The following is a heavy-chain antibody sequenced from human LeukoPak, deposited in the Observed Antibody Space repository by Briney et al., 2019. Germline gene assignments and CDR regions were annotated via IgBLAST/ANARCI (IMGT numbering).Heavy chain of an antibody. CDR2: ISGDGRDT. CDR1: GFTFDDYA. V-gene: IGHV3-43*02. CDR3: AKDRVLAYQDTADSFDI. Sequence: GSLRLSCAASGFTFDDYAMHWVRQAPGKGLEWVSLISGDGRDTYYGDFVKGRFTISRDNINNSLYLQMNNLRTEATALYYCAKDRVLAYQDTADSFDICGQGTVVTVSS. J-gene: IGHJ3*02. D-gene: IGHD2-21*01.